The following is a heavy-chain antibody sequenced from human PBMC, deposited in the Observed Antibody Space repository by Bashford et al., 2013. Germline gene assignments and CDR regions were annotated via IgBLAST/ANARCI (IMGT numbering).Heavy chain of an antibody. J-gene: IGHJ6*02. CDR1: GYSFTSYW. CDR2: IDPSDSYT. Sequence: GESLKISCKGSGYSFTSYWISWVRQMPGKGLEWMGRIDPSDSYTNYSPSFQGHVTISADKSISTAYLQWSSLKASDTAMYYCARRGSSAQYYYYALDVWGLGTTVTVSS. CDR3: ARRGSSAQYYYYALDV. V-gene: IGHV5-10-1*01. D-gene: IGHD3-22*01.